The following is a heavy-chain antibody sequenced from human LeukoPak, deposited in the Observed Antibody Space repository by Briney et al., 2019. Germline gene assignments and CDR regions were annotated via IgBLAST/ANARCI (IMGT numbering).Heavy chain of an antibody. J-gene: IGHJ3*02. CDR1: GASIIGYY. D-gene: IGHD3-10*01. V-gene: IGHV4-4*07. CDR3: ARHFPQKGGGITMVRGVRQPRGAFDI. CDR2: IYTSGST. Sequence: SETLSLTCSVSGASIIGYYWSWIRQPAGKGLEWIGRIYTSGSTDYNPSLSSRVTMSVDTSQKQFSLRLSSVTAADTAVYYCARHFPQKGGGITMVRGVRQPRGAFDIWGQGTMVTVSS.